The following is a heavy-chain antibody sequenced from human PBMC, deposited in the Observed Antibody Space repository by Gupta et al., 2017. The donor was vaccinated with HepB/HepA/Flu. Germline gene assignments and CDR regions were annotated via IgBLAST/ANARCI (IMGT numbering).Heavy chain of an antibody. J-gene: IGHJ4*02. V-gene: IGHV4-31*03. D-gene: IGHD3-22*01. Sequence: QVQLQESGPGLVKPSQTLSLTCTVPGGSISSGGYYWSWIRQHPGKGLEWIGYIYYSGSTYYNPSLKSRVTISVDTSKNQFSLKLSSVTAADTAVYYCARAWGYYDSGVLGYFDYWGQGTLVTVSS. CDR3: ARAWGYYDSGVLGYFDY. CDR1: GGSISSGGYY. CDR2: IYYSGST.